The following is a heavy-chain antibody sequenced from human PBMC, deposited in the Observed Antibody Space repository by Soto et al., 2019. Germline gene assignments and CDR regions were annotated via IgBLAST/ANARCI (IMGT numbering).Heavy chain of an antibody. CDR1: GGSISSYY. J-gene: IGHJ6*02. CDR3: ARGDYGDYEDYYYGMDV. D-gene: IGHD4-17*01. CDR2: IYYSGST. V-gene: IGHV4-59*01. Sequence: SETLSLTCTVSGGSISSYYWSWIRQPPGKGLEWIGYIYYSGSTNYNPSLKSRVTISVDTSKNQFSLKLSSVTAADTAVYYCARGDYGDYEDYYYGMDVWGQGTTVTVSS.